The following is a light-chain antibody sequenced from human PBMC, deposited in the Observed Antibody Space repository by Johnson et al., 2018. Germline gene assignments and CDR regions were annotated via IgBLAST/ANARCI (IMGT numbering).Light chain of an antibody. CDR2: ENN. J-gene: IGLJ1*01. Sequence: QSVLTQPPSVSAAPGQKVTISCSGSSSNIGNNYVSWYQQLPGTAPKLLIYENNKRPSGIPDRFSGSKSGTSATLGITGLQTGDEADYYCGTWDSSLSAGNVSGTWTKVTVL. CDR3: GTWDSSLSAGNV. V-gene: IGLV1-51*02. CDR1: SSNIGNNY.